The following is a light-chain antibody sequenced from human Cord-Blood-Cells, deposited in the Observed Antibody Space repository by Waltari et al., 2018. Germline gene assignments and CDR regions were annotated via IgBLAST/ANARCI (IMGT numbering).Light chain of an antibody. J-gene: IGKJ4*01. Sequence: DIQLTQSPSFLSASVGDRVTITCRASQGISSYLAWYQQKPGKAPKLLIYAASPLQSGVPSRFSGSGSGTEFTLTISSLQPEDFATYCWQQLNSFGGGTKVEIK. V-gene: IGKV1-9*01. CDR1: QGISSY. CDR3: QQLNS. CDR2: AAS.